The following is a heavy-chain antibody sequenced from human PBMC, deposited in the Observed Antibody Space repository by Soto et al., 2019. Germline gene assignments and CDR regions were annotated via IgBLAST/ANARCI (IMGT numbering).Heavy chain of an antibody. CDR2: ISSSSTYV. V-gene: IGHV3-21*01. Sequence: PGGSLTLSCAASGCPFSSFTMSWVRQAPGKGLEWVSSISSSSTYVYYADSVKGRFTISRDNAKNSLFLQMSSLRAEDTAVYFCARVVASSSIADEANAFKLWGQGTVVTVS. J-gene: IGHJ3*01. CDR1: GCPFSSFT. D-gene: IGHD2-2*01. CDR3: ARVVASSSIADEANAFKL.